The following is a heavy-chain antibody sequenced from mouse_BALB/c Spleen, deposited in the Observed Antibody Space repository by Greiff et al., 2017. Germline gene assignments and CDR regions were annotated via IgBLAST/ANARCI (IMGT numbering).Heavy chain of an antibody. Sequence: VMLVESGPGLVAPSQSLSITCTVSGFSLTDYGVSWIRQPPGKGLEWLGVIWGGGSTYYNSALKSRLSISKDNSKSQVFLKMNSLQTDDTAMYYCAKHGENLLWRSFAYWGQGTLVTVSA. V-gene: IGHV2-6-5*01. CDR3: AKHGENLLWRSFAY. J-gene: IGHJ3*01. CDR1: GFSLTDYG. D-gene: IGHD2-1*01. CDR2: IWGGGST.